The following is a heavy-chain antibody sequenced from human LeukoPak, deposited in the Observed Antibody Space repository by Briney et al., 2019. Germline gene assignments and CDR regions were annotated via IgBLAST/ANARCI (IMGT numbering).Heavy chain of an antibody. V-gene: IGHV3-48*02. CDR3: ASGSGH. D-gene: IGHD2-2*03. CDR2: ISSSGSAK. CDR1: GFTFSNYV. Sequence: SGGSLRLSCAASGFTFSNYVLNWVRQAPGKGLEWVSHISSSGSAKYYADSVKGRFTISRDNAKNSLYLQMNSLRDEDTAVFYCASGSGHWGQGTLVTVSS. J-gene: IGHJ4*02.